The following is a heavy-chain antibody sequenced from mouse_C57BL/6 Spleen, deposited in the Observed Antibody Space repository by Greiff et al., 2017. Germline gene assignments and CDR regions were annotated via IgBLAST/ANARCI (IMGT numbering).Heavy chain of an antibody. Sequence: EVKVVESGGGLVKPGGSLKLSCAASGFTFSDYGMHWVRQAPETGLEWVAYISSGSSTIYYADTVKGRFTISRNNAKNTLFLQMTSLRSEDTAMYYCARDYGSSFDYWGQGTTLTVSS. CDR1: GFTFSDYG. D-gene: IGHD1-1*01. CDR2: ISSGSSTI. J-gene: IGHJ2*01. V-gene: IGHV5-17*01. CDR3: ARDYGSSFDY.